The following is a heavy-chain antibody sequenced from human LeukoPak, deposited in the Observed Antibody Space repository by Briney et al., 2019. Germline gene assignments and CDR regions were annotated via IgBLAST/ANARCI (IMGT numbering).Heavy chain of an antibody. Sequence: GGSLRLSCAASGFTFSSHGMHWVRQAPGKGLEWVAVISYDENNKYYADSVKGRFTISRDNSKNTLYLQMNSLRIEDTALYFCARDNTVASAKYYFDFWGQGTLVTVSS. CDR2: ISYDENNK. D-gene: IGHD6-13*01. CDR3: ARDNTVASAKYYFDF. J-gene: IGHJ4*02. CDR1: GFTFSSHG. V-gene: IGHV3-30*03.